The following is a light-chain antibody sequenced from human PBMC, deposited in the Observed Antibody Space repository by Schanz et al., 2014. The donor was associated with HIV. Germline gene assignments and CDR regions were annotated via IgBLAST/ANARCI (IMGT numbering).Light chain of an antibody. J-gene: IGLJ2*01. Sequence: QSALTQPASVSGSPGQSITISCTGTSSDVGGYNYVSWYQQHPGKAPKLMIYDVSNRPSGVPARFSGSKSGTSASLAITGLQFEDEGDYYCQSYDSRLSEVFGAGTKLTVL. V-gene: IGLV2-14*01. CDR3: QSYDSRLSEV. CDR1: SSDVGGYNY. CDR2: DVS.